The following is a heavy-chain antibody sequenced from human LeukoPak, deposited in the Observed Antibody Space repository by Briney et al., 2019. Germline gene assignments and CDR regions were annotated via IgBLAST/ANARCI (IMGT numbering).Heavy chain of an antibody. V-gene: IGHV4-34*01. CDR3: ARGTSLELHTIHAFDI. CDR2: INHTGST. D-gene: IGHD1-7*01. J-gene: IGHJ3*02. CDR1: GESFTTYY. Sequence: SETLSLTCAVYGESFTTYYWGWIRQTPGKGLEWIGEINHTGSTDYNPSLKSRVTISIDTSKNQFSLKLTSVTAADTAVYYCARGTSLELHTIHAFDIWGQGTMVTVSS.